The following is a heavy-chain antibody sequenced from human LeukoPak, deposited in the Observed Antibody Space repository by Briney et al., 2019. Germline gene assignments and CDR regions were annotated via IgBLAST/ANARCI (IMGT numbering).Heavy chain of an antibody. Sequence: SGPALVKPTQTLTLTCTFSGFSLSTSGMCVSWIRQPPGKALEWLARIDWDDDKYYSTSLKTRLTTSKDTSKNQVVLTMTNMDPVDTATYYCARSVHIVVVPAAIYYYYGMDVWGQGTTVTVSS. V-gene: IGHV2-70*11. CDR1: GFSLSTSGMC. D-gene: IGHD2-2*01. CDR3: ARSVHIVVVPAAIYYYYGMDV. CDR2: IDWDDDK. J-gene: IGHJ6*02.